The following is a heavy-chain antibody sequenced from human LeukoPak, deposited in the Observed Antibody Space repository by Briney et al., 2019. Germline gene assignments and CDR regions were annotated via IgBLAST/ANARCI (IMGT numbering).Heavy chain of an antibody. CDR2: IKQDGSEK. J-gene: IGHJ4*02. D-gene: IGHD3-22*01. CDR3: AKDADYDSSGYLDY. CDR1: GFTFSSYW. V-gene: IGHV3-7*01. Sequence: GGSLRLSCAASGFTFSSYWMSWVRQAPGKGLEWVANIKQDGSEKYYVDSVKGRFTISRDNSKNTLYLQMNSLRAEDTAVYFCAKDADYDSSGYLDYWGQGTLVTVSS.